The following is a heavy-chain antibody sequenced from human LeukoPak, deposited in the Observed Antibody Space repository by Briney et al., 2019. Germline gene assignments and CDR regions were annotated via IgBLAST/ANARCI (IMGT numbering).Heavy chain of an antibody. J-gene: IGHJ6*02. Sequence: ASVKVSCKASGYTFASYDINWVRQATGQGLEWMGWMNPNSGKTGYAQKFQGRVTMTRNTSISTAYMELSSLRSEDTAVYYCARVYSSSWYYYYGMDVWGQGTTVTVSS. D-gene: IGHD6-13*01. CDR3: ARVYSSSWYYYYGMDV. V-gene: IGHV1-8*01. CDR2: MNPNSGKT. CDR1: GYTFASYD.